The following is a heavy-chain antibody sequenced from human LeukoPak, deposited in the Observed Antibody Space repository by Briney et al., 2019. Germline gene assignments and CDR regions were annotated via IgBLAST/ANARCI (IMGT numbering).Heavy chain of an antibody. V-gene: IGHV4-59*12. J-gene: IGHJ5*02. CDR3: ASGLRLNSSGWPTNWFDP. CDR1: GGSISSYY. Sequence: SETLSLTCTVSGGSISSYYWSWIRQPPGKGLEWIGYIYNSGSTNYNPSLKSRVTISVDTSKNQFSLKLSSVTAADTAVYYCASGLRLNSSGWPTNWFDPWGQGTLVTVSS. CDR2: IYNSGST. D-gene: IGHD6-19*01.